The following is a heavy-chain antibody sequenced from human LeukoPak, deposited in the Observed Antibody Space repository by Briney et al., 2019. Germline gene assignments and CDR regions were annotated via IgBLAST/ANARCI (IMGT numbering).Heavy chain of an antibody. V-gene: IGHV1-69*01. CDR1: GGTFSSYA. Sequence: SVKVSCKASGGTFSSYAISWVRQAPGQGLEWMGGIIPIFDTANYAQKFQGRVTITADESTSTAYMELSSLRSEDTAVYYCARAPRYCSSTSCYTHAFDIWGQGTMVTVSS. CDR2: IIPIFDTA. CDR3: ARAPRYCSSTSCYTHAFDI. D-gene: IGHD2-2*02. J-gene: IGHJ3*02.